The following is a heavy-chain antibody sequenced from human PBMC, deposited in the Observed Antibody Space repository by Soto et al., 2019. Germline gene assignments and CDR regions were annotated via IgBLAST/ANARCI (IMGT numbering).Heavy chain of an antibody. Sequence: PGESLKISCNGSGYSFTSYWISWVRQMPGKGLEWMGRIDPSDSYTNYSPSFRGHVTISADKSISTAYLQWSSLKASDTAMYYCAIYDFWSGYLPYGMDVWGQGTTVTVSS. CDR3: AIYDFWSGYLPYGMDV. D-gene: IGHD3-3*01. CDR1: GYSFTSYW. CDR2: IDPSDSYT. V-gene: IGHV5-10-1*01. J-gene: IGHJ6*02.